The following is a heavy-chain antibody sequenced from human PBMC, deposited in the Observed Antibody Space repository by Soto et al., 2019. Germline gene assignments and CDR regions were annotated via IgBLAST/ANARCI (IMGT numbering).Heavy chain of an antibody. Sequence: ASVKVSCKASGYTFSSYFMHWVRRAPGQGLEWMGVMNPTSGSTSYAQNFQGRFTMTRDTSTSTVYMELSSLTSEDTAVYYCARGAPITAPGRGPKYWGQGTLVTVS. CDR2: MNPTSGST. J-gene: IGHJ4*02. CDR3: ARGAPITAPGRGPKY. CDR1: GYTFSSYF. D-gene: IGHD6-13*01. V-gene: IGHV1-46*03.